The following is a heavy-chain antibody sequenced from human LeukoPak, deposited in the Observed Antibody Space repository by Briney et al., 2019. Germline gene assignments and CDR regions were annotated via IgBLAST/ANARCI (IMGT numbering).Heavy chain of an antibody. Sequence: GGSLRLSCAASGFTFDDYGMSWVRHAPGEGLEWVSSISSSSSYIYYADSVKGRFTISRDNAKNSLYLQMNSLRAEDTAVYYCARVNDYVWGSQAVDYWGQGTLVTVSS. D-gene: IGHD3-16*01. J-gene: IGHJ4*02. V-gene: IGHV3-21*01. CDR2: ISSSSSYI. CDR3: ARVNDYVWGSQAVDY. CDR1: GFTFDDYG.